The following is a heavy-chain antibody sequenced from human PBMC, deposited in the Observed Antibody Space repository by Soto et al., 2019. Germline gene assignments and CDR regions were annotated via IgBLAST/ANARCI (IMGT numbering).Heavy chain of an antibody. CDR1: GGSISSYY. CDR3: ARSGSGSGSYYRNWFDT. V-gene: IGHV4-4*07. Sequence: NPSETLSLTCTVSGGSISSYYWSWIRQPAGKGLEWIGRIYTSGSTNYNPSLKSRVTMSVDTSKNQFSLKLSSVTAADTAVYYCARSGSGSGSYYRNWFDTWGQGTLVTVSS. CDR2: IYTSGST. D-gene: IGHD3-10*01. J-gene: IGHJ5*02.